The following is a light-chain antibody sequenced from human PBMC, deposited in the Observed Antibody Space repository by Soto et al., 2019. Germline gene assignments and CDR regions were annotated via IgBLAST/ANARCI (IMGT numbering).Light chain of an antibody. CDR3: KSYAGRNTYV. CDR1: KNDVGFYDF. Sequence: LTQPPSASGSPGQSVTISCTGTKNDVGFYDFVSWYQHHPGKAPRLIIYEVVQRPSGVPDRFSGSKSGNTASLTVSGLQAADEADYFCKSYAGRNTYVFGSGTKVTVL. V-gene: IGLV2-8*01. J-gene: IGLJ1*01. CDR2: EVV.